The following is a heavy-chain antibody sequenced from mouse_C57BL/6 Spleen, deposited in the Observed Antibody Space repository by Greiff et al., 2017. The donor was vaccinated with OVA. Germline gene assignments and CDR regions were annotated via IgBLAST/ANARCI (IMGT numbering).Heavy chain of an antibody. CDR2: IRLKSDNYAT. D-gene: IGHD2-4*01. J-gene: IGHJ3*01. CDR3: TVIYYDVGFAY. Sequence: EVMLVESGGGLVQPGGSMKLSCVASGFTFSNYWMNWVRQSPEKGLEWVAQIRLKSDNYATHYAESVKGRFTISRDDSKSSVYLQMNNLRAVDTGIYYCTVIYYDVGFAYWGQGTLVTVSA. CDR1: GFTFSNYW. V-gene: IGHV6-3*01.